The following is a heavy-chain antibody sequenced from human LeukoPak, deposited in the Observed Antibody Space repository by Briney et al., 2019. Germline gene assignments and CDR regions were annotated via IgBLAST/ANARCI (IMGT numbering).Heavy chain of an antibody. CDR3: AIDVDIVAAITGDY. Sequence: GGSLRLSCAASGFTFSSFALSWVRQAPGKGLEWVSGVSYTRVATYYADSVKGRFTISRDDSQNILYLQMNSLRAEDTAVYYCAIDVDIVAAITGDYWGQGTLVTVSS. CDR2: VSYTRVAT. J-gene: IGHJ4*02. CDR1: GFTFSSFA. V-gene: IGHV3-23*01. D-gene: IGHD5-12*01.